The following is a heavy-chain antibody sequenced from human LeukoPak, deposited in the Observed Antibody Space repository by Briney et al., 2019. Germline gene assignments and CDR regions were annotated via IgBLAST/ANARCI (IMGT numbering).Heavy chain of an antibody. CDR3: ANNYDFWSGYQY. CDR1: GFTFSSYA. CDR2: ISGSGGST. V-gene: IGHV3-23*01. J-gene: IGHJ4*02. Sequence: GGSLRPSCAASGFTFSSYAMSRVRQAPGKGLEWVSAISGSGGSTYYADSVKGRFTISRDNSKNTLYLQMNSLRAEDTAVYYCANNYDFWSGYQYWGQGTLVTVSS. D-gene: IGHD3-3*01.